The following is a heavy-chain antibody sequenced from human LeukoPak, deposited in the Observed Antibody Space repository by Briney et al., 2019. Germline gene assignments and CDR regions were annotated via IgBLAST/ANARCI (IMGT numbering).Heavy chain of an antibody. CDR1: GYTFTSYG. CDR3: ARGYCSGGSCYGGHWFDP. CDR2: ISAYNGNT. J-gene: IGHJ5*02. Sequence: ASVKVSCKPSGYTFTSYGISWVRQAPGQGLEWMGWISAYNGNTNYAQKLQGRVTMTTDTSTSTAYMELRSLRSDDTAVYYCARGYCSGGSCYGGHWFDPWGQGTLVTVSS. D-gene: IGHD2-15*01. V-gene: IGHV1-18*01.